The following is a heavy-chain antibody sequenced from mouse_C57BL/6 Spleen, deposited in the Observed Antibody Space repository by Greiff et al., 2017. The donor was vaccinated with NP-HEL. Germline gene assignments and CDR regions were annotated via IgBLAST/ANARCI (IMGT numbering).Heavy chain of an antibody. CDR1: GYTFTSYW. J-gene: IGHJ2*01. CDR3: ERRSCITTVVAFDY. V-gene: IGHV1-72*01. Sequence: QVQLQQPGAELVKPGASVKLSCKASGYTFTSYWMHWVKQRPGRGLEWIGRIDPNSGGTKYNEKFKSKATLTVDKPSSTAYMQLSSLTSEDSAVYYCERRSCITTVVAFDYWGQGTTLTVSS. D-gene: IGHD1-1*01. CDR2: IDPNSGGT.